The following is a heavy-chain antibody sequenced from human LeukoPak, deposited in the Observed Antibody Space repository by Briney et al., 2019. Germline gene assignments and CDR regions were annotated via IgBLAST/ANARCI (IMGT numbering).Heavy chain of an antibody. Sequence: GGSLRLSCAASGFTFSSYAMHWVRQAPGKGLEWVAVISYDGSNKYYADSVKGRFTISRDNSKNTLYLQMNSLRAEDTAVYYCAKGSDYGDYHDYWGQGTLVIVSS. V-gene: IGHV3-30-3*01. D-gene: IGHD4-17*01. CDR3: AKGSDYGDYHDY. J-gene: IGHJ4*02. CDR1: GFTFSSYA. CDR2: ISYDGSNK.